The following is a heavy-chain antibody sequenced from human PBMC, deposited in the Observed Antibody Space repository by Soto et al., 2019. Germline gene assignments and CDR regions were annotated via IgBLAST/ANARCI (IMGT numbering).Heavy chain of an antibody. V-gene: IGHV4-59*01. D-gene: IGHD6-13*01. CDR2: IYYSGST. CDR1: GGSISSYY. J-gene: IGHJ4*02. Sequence: PSETLSLTCTVSGGSISSYYWSWIRQPPGKGLEWIGYIYYSGSTNYNPSLKSRVTISVDTSKNQFSLKLNSVTAADTAVYYCARVHSSSRMWRYFDYWGQGTLVTVSS. CDR3: ARVHSSSRMWRYFDY.